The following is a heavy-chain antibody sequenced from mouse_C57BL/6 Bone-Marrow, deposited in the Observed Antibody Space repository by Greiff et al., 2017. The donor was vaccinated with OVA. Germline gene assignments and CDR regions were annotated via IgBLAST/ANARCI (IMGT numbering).Heavy chain of an antibody. CDR2: IDPSDSYT. D-gene: IGHD1-1*01. Sequence: QVQLQQPGAELVKPGASVKLSCKASGYTFTSYWMQWVKQRPGQGLEWIGEIDPSDSYTNYNQKFKGKATLTVDTSSSTAYMQLSSLTSEDSAVYYCARSDGRDVWGTGTTVTVSS. V-gene: IGHV1-50*01. J-gene: IGHJ1*03. CDR3: ARSDGRDV. CDR1: GYTFTSYW.